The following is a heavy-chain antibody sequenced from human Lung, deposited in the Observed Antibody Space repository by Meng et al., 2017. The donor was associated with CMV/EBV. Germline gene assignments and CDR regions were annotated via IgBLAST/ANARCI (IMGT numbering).Heavy chain of an antibody. D-gene: IGHD2-2*01. Sequence: LRLXCTVSGGSISSYYWSWIRQPPGKGLEWIGYIYYSGSTNYNPSLKSRVTISVDTSKNQFSLKLSSVTAADTAVYYCARDLGYCSSTSCYYYYGMDVWGQGTTVTVSS. CDR3: ARDLGYCSSTSCYYYYGMDV. CDR1: GGSISSYY. J-gene: IGHJ6*02. CDR2: IYYSGST. V-gene: IGHV4-59*01.